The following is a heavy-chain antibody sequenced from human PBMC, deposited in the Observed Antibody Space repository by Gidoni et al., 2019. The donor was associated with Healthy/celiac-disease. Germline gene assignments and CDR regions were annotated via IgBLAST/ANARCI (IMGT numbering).Heavy chain of an antibody. D-gene: IGHD3-10*01. Sequence: QVQLVQSGAEVKKPGSSVKVSCKASGGTFSSYTISWVRPAPGQGLEWMGRIIPILGIANYAQKFQGRVTITADKSTSTAYMELSSLRSEDTAVYYCASGITMVRGGAFDIWGQGTMVTVSS. CDR1: GGTFSSYT. V-gene: IGHV1-69*02. J-gene: IGHJ3*02. CDR2: IIPILGIA. CDR3: ASGITMVRGGAFDI.